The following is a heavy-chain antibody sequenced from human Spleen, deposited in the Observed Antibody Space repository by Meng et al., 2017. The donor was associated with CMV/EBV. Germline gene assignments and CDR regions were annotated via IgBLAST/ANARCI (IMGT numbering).Heavy chain of an antibody. CDR3: ARGDSILGTSFP. D-gene: IGHD2-2*01. V-gene: IGHV4-34*01. CDR2: INPSGST. J-gene: IGHJ5*02. CDR1: GGSFSVYY. Sequence: CAVYGGSFSVYYWSWIRQPPGKGLEWIVEINPSGSTNYNPSLKSRVTISVDTSKNQFSLKLSSVTAADTAVYYCARGDSILGTSFPWGQGTLVTVSS.